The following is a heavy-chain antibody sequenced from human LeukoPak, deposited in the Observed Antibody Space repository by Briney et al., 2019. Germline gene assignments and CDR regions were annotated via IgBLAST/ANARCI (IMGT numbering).Heavy chain of an antibody. D-gene: IGHD6-19*01. CDR3: AREYLAVAGNWYFDL. CDR2: IYYSGST. CDR1: GGSISSGDYD. Sequence: SQTLSLTCTVSGGSISSGDYDWSWIRQPPGKGLEWIGYIYYSGSTYYNPSLKSRVTISVDTSKNQFSLKLSSVTAADTAVYYCAREYLAVAGNWYFDLWGRGTLVTVSS. J-gene: IGHJ2*01. V-gene: IGHV4-30-4*01.